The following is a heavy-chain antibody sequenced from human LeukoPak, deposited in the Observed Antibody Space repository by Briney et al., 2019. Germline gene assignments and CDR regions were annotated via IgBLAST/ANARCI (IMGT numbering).Heavy chain of an antibody. CDR1: GYTFTSYG. D-gene: IGHD6-19*01. Sequence: GASVKVSCKASGYTFTSYGISWVRQAPGQGLEWMGWISAYNGNTNYAQKFQGRVTITADKSTSTAYMELSSLRSEDTAVYYCARPYSSGWSAPDAFDIWGQGTMVTVSS. J-gene: IGHJ3*02. V-gene: IGHV1-18*01. CDR2: ISAYNGNT. CDR3: ARPYSSGWSAPDAFDI.